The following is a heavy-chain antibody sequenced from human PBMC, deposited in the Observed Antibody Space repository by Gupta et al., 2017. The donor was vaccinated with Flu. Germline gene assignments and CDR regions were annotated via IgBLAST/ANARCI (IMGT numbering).Heavy chain of an antibody. CDR3: ARDEGRDGMDV. D-gene: IGHD1-1*01. CDR2: IWYDGSNK. CDR1: GFTFRSYG. Sequence: QVQLVESGGGVVQPGRSLRLYCVASGFTFRSYGMHWLRQAPGKGLEWVAVIWYDGSNKYYADSVKGRFTISRDNSKNTLYLQMNSLRAEDTAVYYCARDEGRDGMDVWGQGTTVTVSS. V-gene: IGHV3-33*01. J-gene: IGHJ6*02.